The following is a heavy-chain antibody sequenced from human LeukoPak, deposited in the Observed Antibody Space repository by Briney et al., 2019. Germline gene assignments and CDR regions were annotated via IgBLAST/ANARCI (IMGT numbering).Heavy chain of an antibody. Sequence: PSQTLSLTCTVSGCSISSGGYYWSWIRQPPGKGLEWIGYIYHSGSTYYNPSLKSRVTISVDTSKNQFSLKLSSVTAADTAVYYCARHRTVAGSRHYYFDYWGQGTLVTVSS. CDR2: IYHSGST. V-gene: IGHV4-30-2*01. CDR3: ARHRTVAGSRHYYFDY. CDR1: GCSISSGGYY. J-gene: IGHJ4*02. D-gene: IGHD6-19*01.